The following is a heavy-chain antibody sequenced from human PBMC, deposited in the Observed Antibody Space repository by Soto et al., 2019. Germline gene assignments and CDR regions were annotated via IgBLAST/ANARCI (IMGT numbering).Heavy chain of an antibody. CDR3: ARLEWLLYSYYYMDV. V-gene: IGHV4-59*01. D-gene: IGHD3-3*01. J-gene: IGHJ6*03. CDR2: IYYSGST. CDR1: GGSISSYY. Sequence: QVQLQESGPGLVKPSETLSLTCTVSGGSISSYYWSWIRQPPGKGLEWIGYIYYSGSTNYNPSLKSRVTISVDTSKNQFSLKLSSVTAADTAVYYCARLEWLLYSYYYMDVWGKGTTVTVSS.